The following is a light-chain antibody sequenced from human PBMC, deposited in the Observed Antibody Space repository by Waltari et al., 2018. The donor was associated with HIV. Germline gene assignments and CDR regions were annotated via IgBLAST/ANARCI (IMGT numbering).Light chain of an antibody. Sequence: QSVLTQPPSVSAAPGQKVTISCSGSSSKFGNDFVSWYQPLPGAAPKLPIYDNDKRPSGISDRFSGSKSGTSATLGITGLQTGDEADYYCGTWDTSLGAGVFGGGTKLTVL. CDR3: GTWDTSLGAGV. V-gene: IGLV1-51*01. CDR2: DND. CDR1: SSKFGNDF. J-gene: IGLJ3*02.